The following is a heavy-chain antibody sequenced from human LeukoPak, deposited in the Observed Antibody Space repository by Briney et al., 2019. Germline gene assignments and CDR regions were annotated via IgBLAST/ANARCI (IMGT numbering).Heavy chain of an antibody. D-gene: IGHD2-2*01. CDR3: ASGDPADY. Sequence: PSETLSLTCAVYGGSFSGYYWSWIRQPPGKGLEWIGEINHSGSTNYNPSLKSRVTISVDTSKNQFSLKLSSVTAADTAVYYCASGDPADYWGQGTLVTVSS. V-gene: IGHV4-34*01. CDR2: INHSGST. CDR1: GGSFSGYY. J-gene: IGHJ4*02.